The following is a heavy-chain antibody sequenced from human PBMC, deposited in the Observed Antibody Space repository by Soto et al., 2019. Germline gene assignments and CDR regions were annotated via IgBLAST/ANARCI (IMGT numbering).Heavy chain of an antibody. V-gene: IGHV4-30-4*01. CDR3: ARDYNFWSGYETDDAFDI. CDR2: IYYSGST. J-gene: IGHJ3*02. CDR1: GGSNSSGDYY. D-gene: IGHD3-3*01. Sequence: SETLSLTCTVSGGSNSSGDYYWSWIRQPPGKGLEWIGYIYYSGSTYYNPSLKSRVTISVDTSKNQFSLKLSSVTAADTAVYYCARDYNFWSGYETDDAFDIWGQGTMVTVSS.